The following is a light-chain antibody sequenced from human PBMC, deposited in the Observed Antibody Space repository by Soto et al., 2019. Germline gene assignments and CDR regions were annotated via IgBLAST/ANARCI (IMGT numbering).Light chain of an antibody. CDR2: DVS. CDR3: SSYTSSSTRD. V-gene: IGLV2-14*01. CDR1: SSDVGGYNY. J-gene: IGLJ1*01. Sequence: ALXQPASVSGSPGQSITISCTGTSSDVGGYNYVSWYQQHPGKAPKLMIYDVSNRPSGVSNRFSGSKSGNTASLTISGLQAEDEADYYCSSYTSSSTRDFGTGTKVTVL.